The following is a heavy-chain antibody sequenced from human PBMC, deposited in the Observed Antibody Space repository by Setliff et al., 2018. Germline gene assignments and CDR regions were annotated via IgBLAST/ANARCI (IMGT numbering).Heavy chain of an antibody. CDR2: IYHGGTT. J-gene: IGHJ4*02. CDR3: ARHSSWGTYPRPCDS. Sequence: SETLSLTCGVSGYSIRNGYYWAWIRQPPGKGLEWIGSIYHGGTTYYSPSLKTRVTMSVDPSKNQFSLHLSSVTAADTAIYYCARHSSWGTYPRPCDSWGQGTLVTVSS. V-gene: IGHV4-38-2*01. D-gene: IGHD3-16*01. CDR1: GYSIRNGYY.